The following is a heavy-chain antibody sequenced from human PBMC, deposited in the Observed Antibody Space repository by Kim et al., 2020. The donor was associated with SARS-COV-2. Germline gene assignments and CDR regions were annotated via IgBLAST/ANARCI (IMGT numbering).Heavy chain of an antibody. CDR3: TTEDVVRGVTPFDY. J-gene: IGHJ4*02. D-gene: IGHD3-10*01. V-gene: IGHV3-15*01. Sequence: AEPVKGRFTISRDDSKNTLYLQMNSLTTEDTAVYYCTTEDVVRGVTPFDYWGQGTLVTVSS.